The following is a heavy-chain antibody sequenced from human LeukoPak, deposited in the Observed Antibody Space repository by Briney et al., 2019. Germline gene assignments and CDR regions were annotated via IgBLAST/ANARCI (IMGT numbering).Heavy chain of an antibody. CDR1: GFTFSSYW. CDR3: AREEMVYAGDYYYYYYYMDV. CDR2: INSDGSST. Sequence: PGGSLRLSCAASGFTFSSYWMHWVRQAPGKGLVWVSRINSDGSSTSYADSVKGRFTISRDNAKNTLYLQMNSLRAEDTAVYYCAREEMVYAGDYYYYYYYMDVWGKGTTVTVSS. J-gene: IGHJ6*03. D-gene: IGHD2-8*01. V-gene: IGHV3-74*01.